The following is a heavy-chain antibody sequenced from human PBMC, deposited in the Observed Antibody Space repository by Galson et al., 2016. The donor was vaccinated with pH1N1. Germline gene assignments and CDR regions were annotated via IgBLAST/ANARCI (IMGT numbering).Heavy chain of an antibody. CDR2: IYTGGST. D-gene: IGHD5-18*01. Sequence: SLRLSCAASGFTVSTNYMSWVRQAPGKGLEWVSLIYTGGSTYYADSVKGRFTISRDNSKNTLYLQTNSLRADDTAVYYCVRGLRGYSFTWGQGTLVTVSS. J-gene: IGHJ4*02. CDR1: GFTVSTNY. CDR3: VRGLRGYSFT. V-gene: IGHV3-53*01.